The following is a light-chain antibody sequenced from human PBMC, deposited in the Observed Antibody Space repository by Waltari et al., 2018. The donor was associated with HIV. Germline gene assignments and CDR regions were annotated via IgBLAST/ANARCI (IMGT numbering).Light chain of an antibody. J-gene: IGKJ3*01. CDR1: QSVSSNY. CDR2: GAS. Sequence: EIVLTQSPGPLSVSPGERDTLSCRASQSVSSNYLSWYQQKPGQPPRLLIYGASYRATDIPDRFSGSGSGTDFTLTISRLEPEDFAVYYCQQYGTSLFTFGPGTKVDIK. CDR3: QQYGTSLFT. V-gene: IGKV3-20*01.